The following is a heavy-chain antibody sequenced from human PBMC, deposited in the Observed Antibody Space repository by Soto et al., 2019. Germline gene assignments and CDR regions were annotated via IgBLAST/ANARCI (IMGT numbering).Heavy chain of an antibody. CDR1: GYTFTGYY. V-gene: IGHV1-2*04. J-gene: IGHJ6*02. CDR3: ARIGRNCSSTSCYGEDYYYGMDV. D-gene: IGHD2-2*01. CDR2: INPNSGGT. Sequence: ASVKVSCKASGYTFTGYYMHWVRQAPGQGLEWMGWINPNSGGTNYAQKFQGWVTMTRDTSISTAYMELSRLRSDDTAVYYCARIGRNCSSTSCYGEDYYYGMDVWGQGTTVTVSS.